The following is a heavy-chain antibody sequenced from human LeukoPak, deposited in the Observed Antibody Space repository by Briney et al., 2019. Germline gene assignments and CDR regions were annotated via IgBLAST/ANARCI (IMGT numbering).Heavy chain of an antibody. CDR3: TRDPRYFDWLLDTYYYYGMDV. D-gene: IGHD3-9*01. CDR2: IRSKAYGGTT. Sequence: GGSLRLSCTASGFTFGDYAMSWVRQAPGKGLEWVGFIRSKAYGGTTEYAASVKGRFTISRDDSKSIAYPQMNSLKTEDTAVYYCTRDPRYFDWLLDTYYYYGMDVWGKGTTVTVSS. V-gene: IGHV3-49*04. J-gene: IGHJ6*04. CDR1: GFTFGDYA.